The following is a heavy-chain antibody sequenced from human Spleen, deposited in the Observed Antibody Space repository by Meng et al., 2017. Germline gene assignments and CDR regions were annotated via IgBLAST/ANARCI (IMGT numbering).Heavy chain of an antibody. CDR3: ARKAGNCISTTCYSLDY. CDR1: GGIFSNYV. J-gene: IGHJ4*02. Sequence: SVKVSCKALGGIFSNYVIGWVRQAPGQGLEWMGGINPVFGTTNYAQKFQDRVTITSDESTSTAYMELTRLRSEDAAVYFCARKAGNCISTTCYSLDYWGQGTLVIVSS. V-gene: IGHV1-69*13. CDR2: INPVFGTT. D-gene: IGHD2-2*01.